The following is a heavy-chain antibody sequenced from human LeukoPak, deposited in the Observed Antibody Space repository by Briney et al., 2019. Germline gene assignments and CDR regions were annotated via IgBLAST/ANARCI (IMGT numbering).Heavy chain of an antibody. CDR3: ARCYYDSSGPPED. J-gene: IGHJ4*02. V-gene: IGHV3-7*01. Sequence: PGGSLRLSCAASGFTFSDYYMSWIHQAPGKGLEWVANIKQDGSEKYYVDSVKGRFTISRDNAKNSLYLQMNSLRAEDTAVYYCARCYYDSSGPPEDWGQGTLVTVSS. D-gene: IGHD3-22*01. CDR1: GFTFSDYY. CDR2: IKQDGSEK.